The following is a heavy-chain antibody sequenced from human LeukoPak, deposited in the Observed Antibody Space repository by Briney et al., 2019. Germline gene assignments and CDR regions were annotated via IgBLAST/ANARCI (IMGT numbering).Heavy chain of an antibody. D-gene: IGHD3-10*01. J-gene: IGHJ4*02. CDR3: ARGLRQAGLAPLEF. CDR2: LRSDTNSE. CDR1: GFSVSLYG. Sequence: GGSLRLSCAASGFSVSLYGMHWVRQTPGKGLEWVAFLRSDTNSEQYAVSVKGRFAISRDTSKDTLNLQMRSLRVEDTALYYCARGLRQAGLAPLEFWGQGTQVIVSS. V-gene: IGHV3-30*02.